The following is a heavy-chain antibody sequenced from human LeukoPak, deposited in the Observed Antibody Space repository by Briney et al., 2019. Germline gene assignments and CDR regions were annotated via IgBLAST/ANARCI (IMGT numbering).Heavy chain of an antibody. D-gene: IGHD1-26*01. CDR2: IYYSGST. CDR1: GGSVSSGSYY. V-gene: IGHV4-61*01. Sequence: SETLSLTCTVSGGSVSSGSYYWSWIRQPPGKGLDWIGYIYYSGSTNYNPALKSRVTISVDTSKNQLSLKLSSVTAADTAVYYCARVGVVGATNWFDPWGQGTLVTVSS. J-gene: IGHJ5*02. CDR3: ARVGVVGATNWFDP.